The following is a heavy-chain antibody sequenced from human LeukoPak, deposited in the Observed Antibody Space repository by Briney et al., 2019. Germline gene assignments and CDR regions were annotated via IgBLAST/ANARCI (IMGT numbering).Heavy chain of an antibody. D-gene: IGHD6-13*01. J-gene: IGHJ4*02. CDR3: ARGDTSSWYWAFGY. CDR2: ISHGGST. CDR1: GASFSGYY. V-gene: IGHV4-34*01. Sequence: SETLSLTCAVYGASFSGYYWSWIRQPPGKGLEWIGEISHGGSTNYNPSLKSRLTMSVDTSKNQFSLYLSSVTAADTAVYYCARGDTSSWYWAFGYWGQGTLVTVSS.